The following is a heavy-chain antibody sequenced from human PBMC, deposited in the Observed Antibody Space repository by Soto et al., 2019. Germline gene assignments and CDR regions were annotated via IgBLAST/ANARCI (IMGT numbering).Heavy chain of an antibody. CDR3: AKAGAGVYGADGMDV. V-gene: IGHV3-30*18. CDR1: GFTFSSYG. Sequence: PGGSLRLSCAASGFTFSSYGMHWVRQAPGKGLEWVAVISYDGSNKYYADSVKGRFTISRDNSKNTLYLQMNSLRAEDTAVYYCAKAGAGVYGADGMDVWGQGTTVTVSS. J-gene: IGHJ6*02. D-gene: IGHD3-10*01. CDR2: ISYDGSNK.